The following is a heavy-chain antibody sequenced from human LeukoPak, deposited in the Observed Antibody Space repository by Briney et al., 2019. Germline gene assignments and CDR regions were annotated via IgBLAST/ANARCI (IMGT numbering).Heavy chain of an antibody. CDR2: ISDDFGT. V-gene: IGHV3-23*01. CDR3: ARGNSGHCTGATCYALDY. CDR1: GFTFSSYA. J-gene: IGHJ4*02. D-gene: IGHD2-2*01. Sequence: GGSLRLSCAASGFTFSSYAMSFLRRAPGKGLEWVSAISDDFGTYHADSVKGRFTISRDNSRNTLYLQMTSLRAESTAVYYVARGNSGHCTGATCYALDYWGQGTLVTVSS.